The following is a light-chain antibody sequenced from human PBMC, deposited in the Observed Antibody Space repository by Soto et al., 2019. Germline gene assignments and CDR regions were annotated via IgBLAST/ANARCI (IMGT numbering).Light chain of an antibody. J-gene: IGLJ1*01. CDR3: SSYTTDISPYV. V-gene: IGLV2-14*01. CDR2: EVV. CDR1: SNDVGNGYDS. Sequence: QSVMTQPPSVSAAPGQKVTISCTGTSNDVGNGYDSVSWYQHHPGKAPKLIIYEVVNRPSGVSNRFSGSKSGNTASLTISGLQAEDEADYYCSSYTTDISPYVFGTGTKVTVL.